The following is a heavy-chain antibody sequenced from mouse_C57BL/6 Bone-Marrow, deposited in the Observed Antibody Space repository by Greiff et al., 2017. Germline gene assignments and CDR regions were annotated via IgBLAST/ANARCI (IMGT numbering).Heavy chain of an antibody. J-gene: IGHJ1*03. CDR1: GYTFTSYW. V-gene: IGHV1-69*01. D-gene: IGHD1-1*01. CDR3: ARGALYYRRGYWYFDV. Sequence: QVQLQQPGAELVMPGASVKLSCKASGYTFTSYWMHWVKQRPGQGLEWIGELDPSDSYTNYNQKFKGKSTLTVDKSSSTAYMQLSSLTSEDSAVYYCARGALYYRRGYWYFDVWGTGTTVTVSS. CDR2: LDPSDSYT.